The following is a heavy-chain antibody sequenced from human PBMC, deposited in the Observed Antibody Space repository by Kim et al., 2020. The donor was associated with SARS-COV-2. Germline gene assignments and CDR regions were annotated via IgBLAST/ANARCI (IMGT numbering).Heavy chain of an antibody. Sequence: GGSLRLSCAASGFTFSSYAMHWVRQAPGKGLEWVAVISYDGSNKYYADSVKGRFTISRDNSKNTLYLQMNSLRAEDTAVYYCARDPRIAAQFDYWGQGTLVTVSS. D-gene: IGHD6-13*01. CDR3: ARDPRIAAQFDY. CDR2: ISYDGSNK. J-gene: IGHJ4*02. V-gene: IGHV3-30-3*01. CDR1: GFTFSSYA.